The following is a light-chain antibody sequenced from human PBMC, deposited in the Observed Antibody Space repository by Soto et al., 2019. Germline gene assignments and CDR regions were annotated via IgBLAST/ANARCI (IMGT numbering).Light chain of an antibody. CDR2: GAS. CDR3: QQYGNSPAT. V-gene: IGKV3-20*01. Sequence: EIVLTQSPGTLSLSPGDRATLSCSASPTVSSNFLAWYQQRPAQAPRLLIHGASTRATGITDMFSGSVSGTDFTLTISGLEPEGFAVYYCQQYGNSPATFGQGTKVEIK. J-gene: IGKJ1*01. CDR1: PTVSSNF.